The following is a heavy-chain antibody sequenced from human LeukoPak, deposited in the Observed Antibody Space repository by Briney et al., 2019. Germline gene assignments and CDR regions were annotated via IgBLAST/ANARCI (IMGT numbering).Heavy chain of an antibody. CDR1: GFTFRSDG. J-gene: IGHJ4*02. V-gene: IGHV3-30*18. CDR3: AKDIVGATYNFDH. CDR2: ISYDGSNK. Sequence: GGSLRLSCAASGFTFRSDGMHWVRQAPGKGRGWVAVISYDGSNKYYADSGKGRFTISRDNSKNTLYLQMNSLRAEDTAVYYCAKDIVGATYNFDHWGQGTLVTVPS. D-gene: IGHD1-26*01.